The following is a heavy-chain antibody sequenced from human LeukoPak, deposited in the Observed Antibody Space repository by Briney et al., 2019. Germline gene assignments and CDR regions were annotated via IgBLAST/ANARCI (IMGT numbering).Heavy chain of an antibody. CDR3: ARICSTTDCLISA. CDR1: GFTFSRYW. D-gene: IGHD2-2*01. V-gene: IGHV3-74*01. CDR2: INSDGSYT. Sequence: GGSLRRSCAASGFTFSRYWMHWVRQAPGKGLVWVSRINSDGSYTSYADFAKGRFTISRDNAKNTVYLQMSSLRAEDTAVYYCARICSTTDCLISAWGQGTLVTVSS. J-gene: IGHJ4*02.